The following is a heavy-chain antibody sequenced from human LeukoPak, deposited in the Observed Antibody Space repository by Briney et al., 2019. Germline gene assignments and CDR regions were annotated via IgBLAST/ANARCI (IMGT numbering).Heavy chain of an antibody. Sequence: ASVKVSCKASGYTFTDYYIHWVRQAPGQGLEWMARINANSGDTKFAQKFQGRVTMTRDTSISTAYMELSRLRSDDTAVYYCARADDILTGYYSGFDPWGQGTLVTVSS. CDR2: INANSGDT. V-gene: IGHV1-2*06. CDR1: GYTFTDYY. J-gene: IGHJ5*02. CDR3: ARADDILTGYYSGFDP. D-gene: IGHD3-9*01.